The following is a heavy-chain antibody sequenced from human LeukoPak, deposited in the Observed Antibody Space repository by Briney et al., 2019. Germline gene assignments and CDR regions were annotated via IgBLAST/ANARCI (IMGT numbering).Heavy chain of an antibody. CDR3: AGVGSSWYYGY. J-gene: IGHJ4*02. V-gene: IGHV5-51*01. CDR2: IYPGDSDT. CDR1: GYSFTGYW. D-gene: IGHD6-13*01. Sequence: GESLKISCKGSGYSFTGYWIGWVRQMPGKDLEWMGIIYPGDSDTRYSPSFQGKVTISADKSISTAYLQWSSLKASDTAMYYCAGVGSSWYYGYWGQGTLVTVSS.